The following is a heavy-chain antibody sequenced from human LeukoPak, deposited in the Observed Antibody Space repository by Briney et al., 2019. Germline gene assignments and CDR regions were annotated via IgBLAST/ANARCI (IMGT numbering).Heavy chain of an antibody. CDR3: ARVHRRCSSTSCYRAAWFDP. CDR1: GYTFTSDD. D-gene: IGHD2-2*01. V-gene: IGHV1-8*03. Sequence: GASVKVSCKASGYTFTSDDINWVRQATGQGLEWMGWMNPHSGNTGYAQKFQGRVTITRSTSISTAYMEVSSLRSEDTAVYYCARVHRRCSSTSCYRAAWFDPWGQGTLVTVSS. CDR2: MNPHSGNT. J-gene: IGHJ5*02.